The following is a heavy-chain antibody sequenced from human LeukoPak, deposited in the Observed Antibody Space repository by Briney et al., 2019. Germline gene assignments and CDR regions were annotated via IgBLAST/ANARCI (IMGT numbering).Heavy chain of an antibody. CDR3: AKGTQNYDILTGLDY. J-gene: IGHJ4*02. CDR1: RFTFSSYA. Sequence: PGGSLRLSCAASRFTFSSYAMSWVRQAPGKGVEWVSAISGSGGSTYYADSVKGRFTISRDNSKNTLHLQMNSLRAEDTTVYYCAKGTQNYDILTGLDYWGQGTLVTVSS. D-gene: IGHD3-9*01. CDR2: ISGSGGST. V-gene: IGHV3-23*01.